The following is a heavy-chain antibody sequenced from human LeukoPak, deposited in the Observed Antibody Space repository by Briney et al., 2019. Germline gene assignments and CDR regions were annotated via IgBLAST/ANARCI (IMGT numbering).Heavy chain of an antibody. J-gene: IGHJ4*02. V-gene: IGHV4-59*01. CDR2: IYYSGST. Sequence: SETLSLTCTVSGASISGYYWSWIRQHPGKGLEWIGYIYYSGSTNSNPSLQSRDAISVDTSKSQFSVKLTSVTAPDRAVYYCARDDGSGYYYDYWGQGTLVTVSS. CDR1: GASISGYY. D-gene: IGHD3-22*01. CDR3: ARDDGSGYYYDY.